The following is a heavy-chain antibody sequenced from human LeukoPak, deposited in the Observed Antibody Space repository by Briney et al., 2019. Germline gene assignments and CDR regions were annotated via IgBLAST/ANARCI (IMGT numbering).Heavy chain of an antibody. Sequence: ASVTVSCKASGYTFTSYGISWVRQAPGQGLERMGWISAYNGNTNYAQKLQGRVTMTTDTSTSTAYMELRSLRSDDTAVYYCVISPGAYGSGSYPLYYFDYWGQGTLVTVSS. CDR3: VISPGAYGSGSYPLYYFDY. CDR1: GYTFTSYG. V-gene: IGHV1-18*01. D-gene: IGHD3-10*01. CDR2: ISAYNGNT. J-gene: IGHJ4*02.